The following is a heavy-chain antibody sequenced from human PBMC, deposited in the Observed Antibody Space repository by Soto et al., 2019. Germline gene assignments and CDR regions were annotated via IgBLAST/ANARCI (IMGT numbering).Heavy chain of an antibody. CDR3: ARGKGYCSSTSCYYYYMDV. J-gene: IGHJ6*03. CDR2: INHSGST. D-gene: IGHD2-2*01. Sequence: QVQLQQWGAGLLKPSETLSLTCAVYGGSFSGYYWSWIRQPPGKGLEWIGEINHSGSTNYNPSLKSRVTISVDTSKNQFSLKLSSVTAADTAVYYCARGKGYCSSTSCYYYYMDVWGKGTTVTVSS. CDR1: GGSFSGYY. V-gene: IGHV4-34*01.